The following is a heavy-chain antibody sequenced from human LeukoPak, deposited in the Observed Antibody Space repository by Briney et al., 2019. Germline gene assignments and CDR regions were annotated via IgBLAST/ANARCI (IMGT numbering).Heavy chain of an antibody. CDR3: ARARITMVRGVMNYYGMDV. J-gene: IGHJ6*02. V-gene: IGHV3-21*01. CDR1: GFTFSSYS. D-gene: IGHD3-10*01. CDR2: ISSSSSYI. Sequence: GGSLRLSCAASGFTFSSYSMNWVRQAPGKGLEWVSSISSSSSYIYYADSVKGRFTISRDNAKNSLYLQMNSLRAEDAAVYYCARARITMVRGVMNYYGMDVWGQGTTATVSS.